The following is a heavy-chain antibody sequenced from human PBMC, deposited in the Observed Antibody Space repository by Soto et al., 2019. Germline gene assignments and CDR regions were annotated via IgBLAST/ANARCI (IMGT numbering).Heavy chain of an antibody. Sequence: EVQLLESGGGLVQPGASLRLSCAASGFTFSDYAMTWVRQAPGKGLEWVSSLSHIGGITYYADSVKGRFTISRDNSRKSLSMKMNSLRAGDTAISYCTMEKWATIFGMVTTFDDCWGQGALVTESS. J-gene: IGHJ4*02. D-gene: IGHD3-3*01. CDR3: TMEKWATIFGMVTTFDDC. CDR1: GFTFSDYA. V-gene: IGHV3-23*01. CDR2: LSHIGGIT.